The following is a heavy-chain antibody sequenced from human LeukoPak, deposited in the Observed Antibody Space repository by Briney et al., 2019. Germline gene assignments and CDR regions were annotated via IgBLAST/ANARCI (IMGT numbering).Heavy chain of an antibody. CDR3: ARDWRTGYYDSSGYRDNWFDP. CDR2: ISAYNGNT. V-gene: IGHV1-18*01. D-gene: IGHD3-22*01. CDR1: GGTFSSYA. Sequence: GASVKVSCKASGGTFSSYAISWVRQAPGQGLEWTGWISAYNGNTNYAQKLQGRVTMTTDTSTSTAYMELRSLRSDDTAVYYCARDWRTGYYDSSGYRDNWFDPWGQGTLVTVSS. J-gene: IGHJ5*02.